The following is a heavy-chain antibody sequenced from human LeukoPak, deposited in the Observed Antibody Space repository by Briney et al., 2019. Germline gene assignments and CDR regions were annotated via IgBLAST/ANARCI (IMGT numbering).Heavy chain of an antibody. D-gene: IGHD6-13*01. V-gene: IGHV1-46*02. J-gene: IGHJ6*02. CDR2: INPSGGST. Sequence: APVKVSSKGPLDTFSTDYMCSGCDAPGQGLEWMGIINPSGGSTSYAQKFQGRVTMTRDTSTSTVYMELSSLRSEDTAVYYCASLVAATDTRDYPSLKYWGQGTTVTVSS. CDR1: DTFSTDY. CDR3: ASLVAATDTRDYPSLKY.